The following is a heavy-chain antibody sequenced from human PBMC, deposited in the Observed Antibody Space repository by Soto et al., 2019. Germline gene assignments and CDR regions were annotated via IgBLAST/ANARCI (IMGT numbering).Heavy chain of an antibody. CDR1: GYSFTSYW. V-gene: IGHV5-51*01. J-gene: IGHJ5*02. CDR3: ARQYYYDSSGYSRSNWFDP. D-gene: IGHD3-22*01. CDR2: IYPGDSDT. Sequence: GESLKISCKGSGYSFTSYWIGWVRQMPGKGLEWMGIIYPGDSDTRYSPSFQGQVTISADKSISTAYLQWSSLKASDTAMYYCARQYYYDSSGYSRSNWFDPWGQGTLVTVSS.